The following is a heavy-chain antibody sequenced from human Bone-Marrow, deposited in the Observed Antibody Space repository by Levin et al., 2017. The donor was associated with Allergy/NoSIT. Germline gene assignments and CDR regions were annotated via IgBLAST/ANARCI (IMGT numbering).Heavy chain of an antibody. CDR1: GFTFSSYD. V-gene: IGHV3-13*04. D-gene: IGHD2-2*01. CDR2: INTGDKT. J-gene: IGHJ2*01. Sequence: GGSLRLSCAASGFTFSSYDMHWVRQVTGKGLEWVSGINTGDKTYYVASVKGRFTISRENAKNSLYLQMNSLRAGDTAIYYCVRADTRRWPIWLSDLWGRGTLVTVSS. CDR3: VRADTRRWPIWLSDL.